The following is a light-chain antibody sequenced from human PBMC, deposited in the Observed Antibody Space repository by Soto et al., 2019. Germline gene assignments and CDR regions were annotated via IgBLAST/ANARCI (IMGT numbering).Light chain of an antibody. CDR1: SSDVGGYNY. J-gene: IGLJ2*01. CDR3: SSYTSSSTLV. V-gene: IGLV2-14*01. CDR2: EVS. Sequence: QSVLTQPASVCGSPAQSITISCSGTSSDVGGYNYVSWYQQHPGKAPKLMIYEVSNRPSGVSNRFSGSKSGNTASLTISGLQAEDEADYYCSSYTSSSTLVFGGGTKLTVL.